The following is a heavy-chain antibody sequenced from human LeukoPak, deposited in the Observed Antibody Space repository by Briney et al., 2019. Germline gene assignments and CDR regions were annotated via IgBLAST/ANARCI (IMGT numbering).Heavy chain of an antibody. D-gene: IGHD1-14*01. CDR2: TYYRSKWYN. CDR1: GDSFSSNSAV. J-gene: IGHJ4*02. V-gene: IGHV6-1*01. CDR3: ASGIDFDY. Sequence: SQTLSLTCAISGDSFSSNSAVWNWIRQSPSRGLEWLGRTYYRSKWYNDYAVSVKSRIIINPDTSKNQFSLQLNSVTPEDTAVYYCASGIDFDYWGQGTLVTVSS.